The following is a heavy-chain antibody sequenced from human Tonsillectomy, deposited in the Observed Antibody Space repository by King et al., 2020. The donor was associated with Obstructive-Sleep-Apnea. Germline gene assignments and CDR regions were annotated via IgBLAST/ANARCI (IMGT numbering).Heavy chain of an antibody. J-gene: IGHJ4*02. CDR3: LYYDILTGYFAY. D-gene: IGHD3-9*01. CDR2: SRIKNDNYAT. Sequence: VQLVESGGGLVQPGGSLKLSCAASGFTFCGSASHWGRQASGRGLEWVGRSRIKNDNYATTYASSVKGRFTISRDDSRNTAYLQMNSLKIEDTAVYYCLYYDILTGYFAYWGQGTLVTVSS. CDR1: GFTFCGSA. V-gene: IGHV3-73*01.